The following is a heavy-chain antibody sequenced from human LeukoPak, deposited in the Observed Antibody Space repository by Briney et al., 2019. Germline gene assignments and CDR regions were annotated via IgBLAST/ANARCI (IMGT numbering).Heavy chain of an antibody. D-gene: IGHD1-7*01. CDR3: ARDCGELRGMDV. CDR1: GYTFTGYY. J-gene: IGHJ6*02. V-gene: IGHV1-2*02. CDR2: INPNSGGT. Sequence: ASVKVSCKASGYTFTGYYMHWVRQAPGQGLEWMGWINPNSGGTNYAQKFQGRVTVTRDTSISTAYMELSRLRSDDTAVYYCARDCGELRGMDVWGQGTMVTVSS.